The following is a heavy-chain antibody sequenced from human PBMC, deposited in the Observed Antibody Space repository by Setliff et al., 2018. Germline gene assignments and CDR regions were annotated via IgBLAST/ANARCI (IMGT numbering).Heavy chain of an antibody. Sequence: GGSLRLSCAASRFTFSNYWMSWVRQAQGKGLEWVANIKEDGSEKYYVDSVKGRFTISRDNAKNSLDLQMNSLRGEDTAVYYCVRDRWKVIVNRGDDAFDLWGQGAMVTVSS. J-gene: IGHJ3*01. D-gene: IGHD3-22*01. CDR1: RFTFSNYW. V-gene: IGHV3-7*01. CDR2: IKEDGSEK. CDR3: VRDRWKVIVNRGDDAFDL.